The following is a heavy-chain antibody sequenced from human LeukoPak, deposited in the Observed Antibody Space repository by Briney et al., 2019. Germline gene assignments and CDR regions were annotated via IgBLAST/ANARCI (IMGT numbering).Heavy chain of an antibody. CDR3: AKDPGFSAFQH. J-gene: IGHJ1*01. Sequence: GGSLRLSCAASGFTFSSYSMNWVRQAPGKGLEWVSYISSSSSTIYYADSVKGRFTISRDNAKNSLYLQMNSLRAEDTAVYYCAKDPGFSAFQHWGQGTLVTVSS. CDR1: GFTFSSYS. CDR2: ISSSSSTI. V-gene: IGHV3-48*04. D-gene: IGHD3-3*01.